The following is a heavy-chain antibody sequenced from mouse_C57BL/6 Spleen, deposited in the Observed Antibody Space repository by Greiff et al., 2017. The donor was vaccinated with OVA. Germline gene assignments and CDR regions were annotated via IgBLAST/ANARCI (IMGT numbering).Heavy chain of an antibody. J-gene: IGHJ2*01. V-gene: IGHV1-69*01. CDR2: IDPSDSYT. CDR3: ARVGNYVFDY. Sequence: VQLQQSGAELVMPGASVKLSCKASGYTFTSYWMHWVKQRPGQGLEWIGEIDPSDSYTNYNQKFKGKSTLTVDKSSSTAYMQLSSLTSEDSAVYYCARVGNYVFDYWGQGTTLTVSS. CDR1: GYTFTSYW. D-gene: IGHD2-1*01.